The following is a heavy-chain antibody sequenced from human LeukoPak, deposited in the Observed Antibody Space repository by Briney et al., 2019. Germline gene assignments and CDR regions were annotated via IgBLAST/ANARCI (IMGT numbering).Heavy chain of an antibody. D-gene: IGHD1-14*01. Sequence: GRSLRLSCAASGFTFSSYAIHWVRQAPGKGLEWVAVISYDGSNKYYADFVKGRFIISRDNSRSTLWLQMNSLRAEDTAVYYCVNKPAGFDPWGQGTLVTVSS. CDR2: ISYDGSNK. CDR3: VNKPAGFDP. CDR1: GFTFSSYA. J-gene: IGHJ5*02. V-gene: IGHV3-30-3*01.